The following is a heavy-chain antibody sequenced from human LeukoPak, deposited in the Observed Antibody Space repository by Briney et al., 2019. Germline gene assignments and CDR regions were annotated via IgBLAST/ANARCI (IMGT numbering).Heavy chain of an antibody. CDR3: ARSGYSYGSFNFDY. V-gene: IGHV3-21*01. Sequence: GGSLRLSCAASGFTFSSYSMNWVRQAPGKGLEWVSSISSSSSYIYYADSVKRRFTISRDNAKNSLYLQMNSLRAEDTAVYYCARSGYSYGSFNFDYWGQGTLVTVSS. CDR1: GFTFSSYS. J-gene: IGHJ4*02. CDR2: ISSSSSYI. D-gene: IGHD5-18*01.